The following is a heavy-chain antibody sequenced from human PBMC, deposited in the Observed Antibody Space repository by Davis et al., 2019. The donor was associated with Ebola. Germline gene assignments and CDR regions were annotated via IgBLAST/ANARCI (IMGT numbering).Heavy chain of an antibody. V-gene: IGHV3-73*01. D-gene: IGHD3-22*01. CDR1: GFSFSGAA. Sequence: PGGSLRLSCVASGFSFSGAAMHWVRQAPGKGLEWVGRIRGKSKNYATAYAESVKGRFTISRDDGKSMAYLQMHSLKSEDAAMYFCTTLIDFWGQGTLVTVSS. CDR2: IRGKSKNYAT. CDR3: TTLIDF. J-gene: IGHJ4*02.